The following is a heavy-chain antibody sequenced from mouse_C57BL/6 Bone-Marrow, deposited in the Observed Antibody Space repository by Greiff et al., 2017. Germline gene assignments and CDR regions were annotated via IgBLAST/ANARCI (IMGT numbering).Heavy chain of an antibody. D-gene: IGHD2-3*01. CDR3: ASRRDDGYWAPFAY. V-gene: IGHV5-6*02. Sequence: EVKLQESGGDLVKPGGSLKLSCAASGFTFSSYGMSWVRQTPDKRLEWVATISSGGSYTYYPASVKGRFTISRDNAKNTLYLQMSSLKSEDTAMYYCASRRDDGYWAPFAYWGQGTLVTVSA. CDR1: GFTFSSYG. J-gene: IGHJ3*01. CDR2: ISSGGSYT.